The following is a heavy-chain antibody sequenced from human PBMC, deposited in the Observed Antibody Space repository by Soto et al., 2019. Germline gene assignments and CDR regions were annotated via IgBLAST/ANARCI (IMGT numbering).Heavy chain of an antibody. D-gene: IGHD2-8*01. Sequence: PGGSLRLSCTVSGFSFSYYAMTWVRQAPGRGLEWVSGLSASGDSTDYADSVKGRFTISRDNSRNTLYLQMNSLRTDDTAIYYCAKAPYTNTWSYFHSWGQGTLVTVSS. CDR2: LSASGDST. CDR1: GFSFSYYA. CDR3: AKAPYTNTWSYFHS. J-gene: IGHJ4*02. V-gene: IGHV3-23*01.